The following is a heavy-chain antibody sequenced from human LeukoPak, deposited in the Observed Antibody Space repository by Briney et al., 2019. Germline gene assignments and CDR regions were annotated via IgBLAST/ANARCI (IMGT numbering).Heavy chain of an antibody. J-gene: IGHJ4*02. V-gene: IGHV1-3*04. Sequence: ASVKVSCKASGYTFINHAIHWVRQAPGQRLEWMGWINIGNGNTKYSQNFQGRITITRDTSATTAYMDLSSLRSEDTAMYYCARRLGRSFDYWSQGTLVTVYS. CDR1: GYTFINHA. CDR3: ARRLGRSFDY. CDR2: INIGNGNT. D-gene: IGHD2-21*01.